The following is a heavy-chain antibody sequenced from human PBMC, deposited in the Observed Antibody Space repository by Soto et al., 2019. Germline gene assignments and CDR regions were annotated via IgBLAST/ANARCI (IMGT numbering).Heavy chain of an antibody. D-gene: IGHD3-10*01. V-gene: IGHV1-18*01. J-gene: IGHJ6*02. CDR3: TREGSAPYYYYGMDV. Sequence: ASVKVCCKASGYTFSTYGISWVRQAPGQGLEWMGWINTHNGNTNYAQNLQGRVTMTADTSTSTAYMELRSLRSDDTAVYYCTREGSAPYYYYGMDVWGQGTTVTVSS. CDR2: INTHNGNT. CDR1: GYTFSTYG.